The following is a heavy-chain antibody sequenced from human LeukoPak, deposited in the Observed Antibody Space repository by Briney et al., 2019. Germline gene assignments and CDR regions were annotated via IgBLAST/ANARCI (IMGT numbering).Heavy chain of an antibody. CDR2: FDPEHGET. D-gene: IGHD2-15*01. Sequence: ASVKVSCKASGYTFTGYYMHWVRQAPGKGLEWMGGFDPEHGETVYAQKFQGRLTMTEGTSTHTAYMELGSLRSDDTAVYYCATDPVGYCNADGCYSVDYWGQGTLVTVSS. CDR3: ATDPVGYCNADGCYSVDY. J-gene: IGHJ4*02. V-gene: IGHV1-24*01. CDR1: GYTFTGYY.